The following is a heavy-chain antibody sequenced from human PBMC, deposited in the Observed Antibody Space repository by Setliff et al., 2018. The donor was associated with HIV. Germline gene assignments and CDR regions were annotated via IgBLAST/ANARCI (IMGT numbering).Heavy chain of an antibody. CDR3: ASGELAYFDY. CDR2: IYAGGST. CDR1: DGSVSSSSYY. Sequence: SETLSLTCTVSDGSVSSSSYYWAWIRQSPGKGLEWIGSIYAGGSTYYQPSLKSRVTISVDTSKNQFSLKLSSVTAADTAVYYCASGELAYFDYWGQGTLVTVSS. D-gene: IGHD3-10*01. V-gene: IGHV4-39*01. J-gene: IGHJ4*02.